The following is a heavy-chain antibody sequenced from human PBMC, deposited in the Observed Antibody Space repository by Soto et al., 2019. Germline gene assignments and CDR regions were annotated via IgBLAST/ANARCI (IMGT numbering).Heavy chain of an antibody. D-gene: IGHD3-3*01. CDR3: AREARFLEWLDVHDY. V-gene: IGHV4-31*03. CDR1: GVSISSGGYY. J-gene: IGHJ4*02. CDR2: IYHSGST. Sequence: LSLTCTVSGVSISSGGYYWNWLRQHPGKGLEWIGYIYHSGSTYYNPSLKSRVIISIDTSKNQFSLNLTSVTAADTAVYYCAREARFLEWLDVHDYWGKGTLVTVSS.